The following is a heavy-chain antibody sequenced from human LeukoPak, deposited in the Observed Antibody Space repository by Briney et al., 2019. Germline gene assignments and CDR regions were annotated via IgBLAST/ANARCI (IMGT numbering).Heavy chain of an antibody. Sequence: GGSLRLSCAASGFTFSSYGMHWVRQAPGKGLEWVANIKQDGSEKYYVDSLKGRFTISRDNAKNSLYLQMSSLTAEDTAIYYCARSLRVAVAASYWGQGTLVTVSS. CDR2: IKQDGSEK. CDR1: GFTFSSYG. D-gene: IGHD6-19*01. J-gene: IGHJ4*02. V-gene: IGHV3-7*01. CDR3: ARSLRVAVAASY.